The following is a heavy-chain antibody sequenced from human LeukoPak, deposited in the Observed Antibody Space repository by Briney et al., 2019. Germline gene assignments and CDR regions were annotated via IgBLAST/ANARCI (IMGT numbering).Heavy chain of an antibody. CDR3: ARDFVGAKYYGMDV. Sequence: SETLSLTCTVSRGSISGYYWSWIRQPPGKGLEWIGYIHYSGSTNYNPSLKSRVTISVDMSKNQFSLKLTSVTAADTAVYYCARDFVGAKYYGMDVWGQGTTVTVSS. CDR1: RGSISGYY. J-gene: IGHJ6*02. D-gene: IGHD1-26*01. V-gene: IGHV4-59*01. CDR2: IHYSGST.